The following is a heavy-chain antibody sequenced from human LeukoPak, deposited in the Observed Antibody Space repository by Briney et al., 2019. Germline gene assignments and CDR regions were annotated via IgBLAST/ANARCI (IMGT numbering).Heavy chain of an antibody. CDR2: INHSGST. CDR1: GGSFSGYY. D-gene: IGHD5-12*01. Sequence: SETLSLTCAVYGGSFSGYYWSWIRQPPGKGLEWIGEINHSGSTNYNPSLKSRDTISVDTSKHQSSMKLSSVTAADTAVYYCARGKWLRSSFDYWGQGTLVTVSS. CDR3: ARGKWLRSSFDY. J-gene: IGHJ4*02. V-gene: IGHV4-34*01.